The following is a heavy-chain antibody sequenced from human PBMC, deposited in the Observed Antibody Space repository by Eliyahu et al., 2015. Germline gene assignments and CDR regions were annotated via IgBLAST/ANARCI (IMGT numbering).Heavy chain of an antibody. V-gene: IGHV3-30-3*01. CDR1: GFPFXSYX. J-gene: IGHJ3*02. D-gene: IGHD3-16*02. CDR2: ISYDGSNK. Sequence: QVQLVESGGGVVQPGRSLXLPCAASGFPFXSYXXXWARQAPGKGLEWVAVISYDGSNKYYADSVKGRFTISRDNSKNTLYLQMNSLRAEDTAVYYCARGHPHEPYIWGSYRSVPDAFDIWGQGTMVTVSS. CDR3: ARGHPHEPYIWGSYRSVPDAFDI.